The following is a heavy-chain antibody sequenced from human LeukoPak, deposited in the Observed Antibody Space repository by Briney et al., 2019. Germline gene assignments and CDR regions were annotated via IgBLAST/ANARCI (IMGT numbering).Heavy chain of an antibody. D-gene: IGHD3-16*01. Sequence: GGSLRLSCAASGFTFSSYALSWVRQAPGKGLEWVAVISYDGSNKYYADSVKGRFTISRDNSKNTLYLQMNSLRAEDTAVYYCAKQGGGYYFDYWGQGTLVTVSS. CDR1: GFTFSSYA. J-gene: IGHJ4*02. CDR3: AKQGGGYYFDY. CDR2: ISYDGSNK. V-gene: IGHV3-30*18.